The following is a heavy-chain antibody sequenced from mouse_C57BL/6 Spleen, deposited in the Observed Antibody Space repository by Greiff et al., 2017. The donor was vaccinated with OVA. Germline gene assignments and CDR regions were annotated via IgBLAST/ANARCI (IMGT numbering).Heavy chain of an antibody. V-gene: IGHV1-80*01. CDR3: ASKGNNYFDY. Sequence: QVQLQQSGAVLVKPGASVKISCKASGYAFSSYWMNWVKQRPGKGLEWIGQIYPGAGDTNYNGKFKGKATLTADKSFKTSYMQLGSLTSEDSAVCFCASKGNNYFDYWGKGTTLTVSS. CDR2: IYPGAGDT. CDR1: GYAFSSYW. J-gene: IGHJ2*01. D-gene: IGHD2-1*01.